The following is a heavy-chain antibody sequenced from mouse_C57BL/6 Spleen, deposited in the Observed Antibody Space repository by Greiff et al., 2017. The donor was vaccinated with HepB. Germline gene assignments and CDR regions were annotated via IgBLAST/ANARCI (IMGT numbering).Heavy chain of an antibody. J-gene: IGHJ2*01. CDR3: ARRKGYDYALDY. V-gene: IGHV1-18*01. D-gene: IGHD2-4*01. Sequence: DVQLQESGPELVKPGASVKIPCKASGYTFTDYNMDWVKQGHGKSLEWIGDINPNNGGTNYNQKFKGKATLTVDKSSSTAYRELRSLTYEDTAVYYCARRKGYDYALDYWGQGTTLTVSS. CDR2: INPNNGGT. CDR1: GYTFTDYN.